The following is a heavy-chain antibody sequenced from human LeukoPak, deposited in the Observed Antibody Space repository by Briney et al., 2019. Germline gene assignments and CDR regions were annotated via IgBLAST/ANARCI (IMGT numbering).Heavy chain of an antibody. CDR2: IYHSRST. J-gene: IGHJ4*02. CDR3: ARDRRYYDSSGYIRGFDY. CDR1: GGSISSSNW. Sequence: PSGTLSLTCAVSGGSISSSNWWSWVRQPPGKGLEWIGEIYHSRSTNYNPSLKSRVTISVDKSKNQFSLKLSSVTAADTAVYYCARDRRYYDSSGYIRGFDYWGQGTLVTVSS. V-gene: IGHV4-4*02. D-gene: IGHD3-22*01.